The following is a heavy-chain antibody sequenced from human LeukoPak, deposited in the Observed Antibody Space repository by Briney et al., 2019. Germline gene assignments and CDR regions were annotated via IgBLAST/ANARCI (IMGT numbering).Heavy chain of an antibody. CDR3: AKDLTLYRSHWFDP. J-gene: IGHJ5*02. CDR2: ISGSGGST. Sequence: GGSLRLSCAASGFTFSSYAMSWVRHAPGKGLEWVSAISGSGGSTYYADSVKGRFTISRDNSKNTLYLQMNSLRAEVTAVYYCAKDLTLYRSHWFDPWGQGTLITVSS. D-gene: IGHD2-2*02. V-gene: IGHV3-23*01. CDR1: GFTFSSYA.